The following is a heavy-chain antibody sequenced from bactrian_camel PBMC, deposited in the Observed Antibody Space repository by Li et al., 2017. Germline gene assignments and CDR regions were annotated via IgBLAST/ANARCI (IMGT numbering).Heavy chain of an antibody. D-gene: IGHD3*01. J-gene: IGHJ4*01. CDR1: GLTYRTYC. CDR2: IDSDGRT. V-gene: IGHV3S26*01. Sequence: HVQLVESGGGSVQAGGSLRLSCEASGLTYRTYCMAWFRQTPGAARVGVASIDSDGRTSYADSVKGRFTISQDNAKSTLYLQMNDLTPNDTAMYYCAADRQGCKTQIQALGVLAFLNGFPYWGQGTQVTVSS. CDR3: AADRQGCKTQIQALGVLAFLNGFPY.